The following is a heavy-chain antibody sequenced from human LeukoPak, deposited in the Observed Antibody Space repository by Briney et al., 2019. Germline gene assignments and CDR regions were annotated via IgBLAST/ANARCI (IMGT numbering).Heavy chain of an antibody. CDR3: ARGGRSYFDF. V-gene: IGHV3-7*01. CDR1: GFTIDRTT. CDR2: MKEDGSDI. Sequence: PGGSLRLSCVASGFTIDRTTMSWVRQAPGKGLEWVANMKEDGSDIYYVDSVRGRFTISRDNAKKSVYLQMSSLRAEDTGVYYCARGGRSYFDFWGQGSLVTVSS. J-gene: IGHJ4*02. D-gene: IGHD3-10*01.